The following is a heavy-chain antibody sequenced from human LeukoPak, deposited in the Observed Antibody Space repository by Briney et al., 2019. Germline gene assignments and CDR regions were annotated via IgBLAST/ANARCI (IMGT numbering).Heavy chain of an antibody. CDR2: INPNSGGT. J-gene: IGHJ4*02. D-gene: IGHD2-21*02. CDR3: ASLRDSSASAGAFDY. V-gene: IGHV1-2*02. Sequence: ASVKVSCKASGYTFTGYYMHWVRQAPGQGLEWMGWINPNSGGTNYAQKFQGRVTMTRDTSISTACMELSRLRSDDTAVYYCASLRDSSASAGAFDYWGQGTLVTVSS. CDR1: GYTFTGYY.